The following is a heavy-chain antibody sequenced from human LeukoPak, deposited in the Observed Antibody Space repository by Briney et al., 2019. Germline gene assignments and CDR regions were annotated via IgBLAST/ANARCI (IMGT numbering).Heavy chain of an antibody. D-gene: IGHD2-2*01. J-gene: IGHJ6*03. V-gene: IGHV4-39*07. CDR3: ARDLTDIVVVPAALGYMDV. CDR1: GGSISSSNFY. Sequence: SETLSLTCTVSGGSISSSNFYWGWIRQPPGKGLEWIGSIYYSGSTYYNPSLKSRVTISVDTSKNQFSLKLSSVTAADTAVYYCARDLTDIVVVPAALGYMDVWGKGTTVTVSS. CDR2: IYYSGST.